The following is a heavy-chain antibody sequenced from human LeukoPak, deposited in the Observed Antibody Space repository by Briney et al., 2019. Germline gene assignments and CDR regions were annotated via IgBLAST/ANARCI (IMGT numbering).Heavy chain of an antibody. V-gene: IGHV3-48*01. D-gene: IGHD3-3*01. CDR2: ISSSSSTI. Sequence: PGGSLRLSCAASGFTFSSYSMNWVRQAPGKGLDWVSYISSSSSTIYYADSVKGRFTISRDNAKNSLYLQMNSLGAEDTAVYYCAREHYDFWSGRNNWFDPWGQGTLVTVSS. CDR3: AREHYDFWSGRNNWFDP. CDR1: GFTFSSYS. J-gene: IGHJ5*02.